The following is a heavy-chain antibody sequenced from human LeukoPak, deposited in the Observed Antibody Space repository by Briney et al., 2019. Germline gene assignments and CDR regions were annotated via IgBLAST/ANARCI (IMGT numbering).Heavy chain of an antibody. Sequence: GGSLRLSCAASEFTFSSYNMHWVRQAPGKGLEWVAVISYEESNKYYADSVKGRFTISRDNSKSTLYLQMNNLRAEDTAVYYCARVTYSSRQGTFDYWGQGTLVTVSS. D-gene: IGHD6-13*01. CDR1: EFTFSSYN. J-gene: IGHJ4*02. V-gene: IGHV3-30*04. CDR3: ARVTYSSRQGTFDY. CDR2: ISYEESNK.